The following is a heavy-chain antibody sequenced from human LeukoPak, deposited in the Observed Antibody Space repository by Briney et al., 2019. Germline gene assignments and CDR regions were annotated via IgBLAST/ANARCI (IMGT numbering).Heavy chain of an antibody. D-gene: IGHD1-26*01. J-gene: IGHJ6*03. V-gene: IGHV4-61*02. Sequence: RPSETLSLTCTVSGGSISSGSYYWSWIRQPAGKGLEWIGRIYTRGSTNYNPSLKSRVTISIDTSKNQFSLKLSSVTAADTAAYYCATEPGSGGYSRYYYYYIDVWGKGTTVTVSS. CDR1: GGSISSGSYY. CDR3: ATEPGSGGYSRYYYYYIDV. CDR2: IYTRGST.